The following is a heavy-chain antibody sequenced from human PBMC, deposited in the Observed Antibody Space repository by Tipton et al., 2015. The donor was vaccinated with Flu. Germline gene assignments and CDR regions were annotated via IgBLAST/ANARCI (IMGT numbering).Heavy chain of an antibody. V-gene: IGHV1-2*02. D-gene: IGHD6-13*01. CDR1: GYTFTDYI. J-gene: IGHJ4*02. CDR3: ARDFGGSSNWEFDS. CDR2: MKTNNGDT. Sequence: QMQLVQSGAEVKKPGASVTVSCKTSGYTFTDYIIHWVRQAPGQGLEWMGWMKTNNGDTKYTQKFQDRVTMTRDTSISTAYMEVSRLRSDDTAMYYCARDFGGSSNWEFDSWGQGTLVTVSS.